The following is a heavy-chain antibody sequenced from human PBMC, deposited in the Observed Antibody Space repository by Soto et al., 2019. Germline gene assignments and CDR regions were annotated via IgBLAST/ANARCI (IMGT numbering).Heavy chain of an antibody. V-gene: IGHV3-48*01. CDR3: AKEGSYGSGFDP. J-gene: IGHJ5*02. D-gene: IGHD3-10*01. Sequence: GGSLRLSCAASGFTFSSYSMNWVRQAPGKGLEWLSYISTSSSTIYYADSVKGRFTISRDNAKNTLYLQMNSLRAEDTAVYYCAKEGSYGSGFDPWGQGTLVTVSS. CDR2: ISTSSSTI. CDR1: GFTFSSYS.